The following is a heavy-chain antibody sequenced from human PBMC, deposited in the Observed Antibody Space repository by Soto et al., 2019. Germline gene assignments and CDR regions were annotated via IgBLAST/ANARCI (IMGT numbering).Heavy chain of an antibody. CDR3: ARVADGYNYDLSFDY. V-gene: IGHV4-4*07. CDR1: GGSISSYY. Sequence: NPSETLSLTCTVSGGSISSYYWSWIRRPAGKGLEWIGRIYTSGITNYNPSLKSRVTMSVDTSKNQFSRKLSSVTAADTAVYYCARVADGYNYDLSFDYWGQRTLVAVSS. J-gene: IGHJ4*02. CDR2: IYTSGIT. D-gene: IGHD5-12*01.